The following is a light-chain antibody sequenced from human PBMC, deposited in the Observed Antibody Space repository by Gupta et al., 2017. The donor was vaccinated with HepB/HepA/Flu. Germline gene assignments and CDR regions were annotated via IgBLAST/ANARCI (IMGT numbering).Light chain of an antibody. J-gene: IGKJ4*01. CDR3: QQRNNYPLT. Sequence: NVLTPSPATLSFSPGERATLTCRASQRVSSYLAWYQQKPGQAPRLLIYDASNWATDVPARFSGSGSGTDFTLTISSLEPEDFAAYYCQQRNNYPLTFGGGTKVE. V-gene: IGKV3-11*01. CDR2: DAS. CDR1: QRVSSY.